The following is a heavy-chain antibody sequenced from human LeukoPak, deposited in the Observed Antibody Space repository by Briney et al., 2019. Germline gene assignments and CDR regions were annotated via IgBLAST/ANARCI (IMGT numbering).Heavy chain of an antibody. J-gene: IGHJ4*02. Sequence: QPGGSLRLSCAASGFTFSSYWMHWVRQAPGKGLVWVSRINSDGSSTSYADSVKGRFTVSRDNAKNTLYLQMNSLRAEDTAVYYCARSGYYYDSSDLIDYWGQRTLVTVSS. D-gene: IGHD3-22*01. V-gene: IGHV3-74*01. CDR2: INSDGSST. CDR3: ARSGYYYDSSDLIDY. CDR1: GFTFSSYW.